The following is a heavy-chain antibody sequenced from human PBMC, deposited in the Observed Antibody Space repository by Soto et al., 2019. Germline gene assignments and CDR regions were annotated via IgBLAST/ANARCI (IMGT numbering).Heavy chain of an antibody. CDR2: IYHSGST. D-gene: IGHD2-2*01. Sequence: SETLSLTCAVSITNIYYFGWIRQPPGKGLEWIGSIYHSGSTYYNPSLKSRVTISVETSRNQFSLKLRSVTAADTAVYFCASPSYAYCSHTSCYVAPFHYWAQGIMVTVSS. J-gene: IGHJ4*02. CDR3: ASPSYAYCSHTSCYVAPFHY. V-gene: IGHV4-38-2*01. CDR1: ITNIYY.